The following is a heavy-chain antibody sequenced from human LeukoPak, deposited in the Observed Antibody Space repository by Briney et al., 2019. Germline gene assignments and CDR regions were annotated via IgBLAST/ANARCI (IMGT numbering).Heavy chain of an antibody. V-gene: IGHV3-33*01. J-gene: IGHJ4*01. D-gene: IGHD3-3*01. CDR3: ARGFLDFDF. Sequence: PGGSLRLSCVAPGFTFSRFNMHWVRQAPGKGLEWVALIWYDGTDTYYADSVKGRFTISRDDSKNTVYLQMNSLRAEDTAFYYCARGFLDFDFWGHGTLVTVSS. CDR2: IWYDGTDT. CDR1: GFTFSRFN.